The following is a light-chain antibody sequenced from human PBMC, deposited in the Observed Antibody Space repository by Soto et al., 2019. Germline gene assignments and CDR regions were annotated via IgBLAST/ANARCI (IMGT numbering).Light chain of an antibody. CDR1: QTSSSW. J-gene: IGKJ1*01. V-gene: IGKV1-5*03. CDR3: QHYNSYSEA. CDR2: KAS. Sequence: DIQMTQSPSTLSGSVGDRVTITWRASQTSSSWLAGYQQKPGKDPKLLIYKASTLKSGVPSRFSGSGSGTEFTLTISSLQPDDFATYYCQHYNSYSEAFGQGTKVAIK.